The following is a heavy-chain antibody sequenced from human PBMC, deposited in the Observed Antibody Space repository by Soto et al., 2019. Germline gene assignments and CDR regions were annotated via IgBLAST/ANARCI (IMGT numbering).Heavy chain of an antibody. J-gene: IGHJ6*04. D-gene: IGHD6-13*01. CDR2: MNPNSGNT. Sequence: GASVKVSCKASGYTFTSYDINWVRQATGQGLEWMGWMNPNSGNTGYAQKFPGRVTMTRNTSISTAYMELSSLRSEDTAVYYCAREEQQLEMDVWGKGTTVTVSS. V-gene: IGHV1-8*01. CDR3: AREEQQLEMDV. CDR1: GYTFTSYD.